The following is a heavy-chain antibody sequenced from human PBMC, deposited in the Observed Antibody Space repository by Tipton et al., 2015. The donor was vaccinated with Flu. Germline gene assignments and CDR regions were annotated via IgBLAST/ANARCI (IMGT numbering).Heavy chain of an antibody. D-gene: IGHD3-3*01. CDR2: IYYSGST. Sequence: TLSLTCIVSGDSISSYYWNWIRQPPGKGLEWIGYIYYSGSTTYNPPLNSRVSISVDTSKNQFSLKVDSVTAADTAVYFCARASGDFWSGYHYYGMDVWGQGTTVTVSS. V-gene: IGHV4-59*01. CDR3: ARASGDFWSGYHYYGMDV. CDR1: GDSISSYY. J-gene: IGHJ6*02.